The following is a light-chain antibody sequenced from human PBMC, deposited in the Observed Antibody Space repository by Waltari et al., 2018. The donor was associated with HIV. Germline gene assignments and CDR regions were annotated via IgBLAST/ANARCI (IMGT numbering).Light chain of an antibody. Sequence: YVLTQPPSVSVAPGQTARITCGGDNIAGRKVHWYQRRPGQAPALVFFDDSDRPSGIPERFSGSISGNTATLIISRVEDGDEADYYCQVWDESNEQVVFGGGTRLTVL. CDR1: NIAGRK. J-gene: IGLJ2*01. CDR2: DDS. V-gene: IGLV3-21*02. CDR3: QVWDESNEQVV.